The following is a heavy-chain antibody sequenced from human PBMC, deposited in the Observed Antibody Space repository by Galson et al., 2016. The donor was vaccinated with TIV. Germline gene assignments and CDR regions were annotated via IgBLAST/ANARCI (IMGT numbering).Heavy chain of an antibody. CDR2: INHKGST. D-gene: IGHD3-10*01. CDR3: ACYPNLFGSGNYYKEFDF. J-gene: IGHJ4*02. V-gene: IGHV4-34*01. Sequence: ETLSLTCAVSGESLSDYYWNWIRQPPGKGLEWIGEINHKGSTNYNPSLKNRVSMSVDRSKSQFSLRLSSVTAADTAVYYCACYPNLFGSGNYYKEFDFWGQGILVTVSS. CDR1: GESLSDYY.